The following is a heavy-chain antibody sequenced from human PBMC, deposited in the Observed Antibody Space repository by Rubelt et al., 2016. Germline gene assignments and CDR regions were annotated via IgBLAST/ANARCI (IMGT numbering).Heavy chain of an antibody. CDR2: INASDGTT. V-gene: IGHV1-46*01. Sequence: QVQLVQSGAEVKKPGASVKVSCKASGYTFSNYYMHWVRQAPGQGLEWMGMINASDGTTRHAQKFQDRATVTRNTSTSTLYMGLSSLRSEDTAVYYCAREMARTYYFDYWGQGTQVTVSS. CDR1: GYTFSNYY. D-gene: IGHD5-24*01. CDR3: AREMARTYYFDY. J-gene: IGHJ4*02.